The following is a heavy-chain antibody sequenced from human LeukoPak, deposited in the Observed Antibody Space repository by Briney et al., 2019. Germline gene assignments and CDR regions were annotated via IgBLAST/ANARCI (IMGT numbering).Heavy chain of an antibody. CDR3: ARDEDWSGYYGAFDI. D-gene: IGHD3-3*01. CDR2: INSDGSST. V-gene: IGHV3-74*01. J-gene: IGHJ3*02. Sequence: GGSLRLSCAASGFTFSSYWMHWVRQAPGKGLVWVSRINSDGSSTSYADSVKGRFTISRDNAKNTLYLQTNSLRAEDTAVYYCARDEDWSGYYGAFDIWGQGTMVTVSS. CDR1: GFTFSSYW.